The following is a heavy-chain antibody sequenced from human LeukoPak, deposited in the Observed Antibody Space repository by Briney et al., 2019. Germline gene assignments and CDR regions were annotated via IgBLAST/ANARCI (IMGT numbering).Heavy chain of an antibody. CDR2: VYYSGTA. J-gene: IGHJ4*02. Sequence: SETLSFTCTVSGGSISTYYWSWIRQPPGKGLEWIGYVYYSGTANYNPSLKSRVTISLDTSKNQFSLMLSSVTAADTAVYFCARGERRDGYTFAYWGQGTLVTVSS. D-gene: IGHD5-24*01. CDR1: GGSISTYY. V-gene: IGHV4-59*01. CDR3: ARGERRDGYTFAY.